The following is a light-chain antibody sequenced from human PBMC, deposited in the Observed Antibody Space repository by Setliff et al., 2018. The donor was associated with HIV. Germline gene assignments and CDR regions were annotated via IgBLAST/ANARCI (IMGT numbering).Light chain of an antibody. V-gene: IGLV2-14*03. CDR2: DVG. Sequence: QSVLTQPASVSASPGQSITISCAGTSADVGGYDFVSWYQQHPGKAPKLIIYDVGDRPSGVSNRFSGSKSGDTASLTISGLQAEDEADYYCSSYTSSSTPYVFGTGTKVTVL. CDR3: SSYTSSSTPYV. CDR1: SADVGGYDF. J-gene: IGLJ1*01.